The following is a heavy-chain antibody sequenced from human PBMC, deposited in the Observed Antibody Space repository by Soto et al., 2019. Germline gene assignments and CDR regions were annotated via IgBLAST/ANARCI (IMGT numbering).Heavy chain of an antibody. CDR2: IYHSGST. J-gene: IGHJ4*02. CDR1: GGSISSINC. CDR3: ARSEGQQQLALY. D-gene: IGHD6-13*01. V-gene: IGHV4-4*02. Sequence: SETLCLTCAVSGGSISSINCWTWVRQPPGKGLEWIGEIYHSGSTNYNPSLKSRVTISVDKSKNQFSLRLSSVTAADTAVYYCARSEGQQQLALYWGQGTLVTVSS.